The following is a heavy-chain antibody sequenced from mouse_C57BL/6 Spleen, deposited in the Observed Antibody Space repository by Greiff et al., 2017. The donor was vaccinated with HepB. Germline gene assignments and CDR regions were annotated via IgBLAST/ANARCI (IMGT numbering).Heavy chain of an antibody. V-gene: IGHV2-9*01. J-gene: IGHJ4*01. CDR2: IWGGGST. CDR1: GFSFTSYG. D-gene: IGHD2-4*01. Sequence: VKLVESGPGLVAPSQSLSITCTVSGFSFTSYGVDWVRQPPGKGLEWLGVIWGGGSTNYNSALMSRLSISKDNSKSQVFLKMNSLQTDDTAMYYCAKQAYDYDAGYAMDYWGQGTSVTVSS. CDR3: AKQAYDYDAGYAMDY.